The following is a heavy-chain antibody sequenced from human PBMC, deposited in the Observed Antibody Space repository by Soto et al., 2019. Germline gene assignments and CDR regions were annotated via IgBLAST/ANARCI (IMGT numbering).Heavy chain of an antibody. Sequence: SEILSLTCTVSGGSISSYYWSWIRQPPGKGLEWIGYIYYSGSTNYNPSLKSRVTISVDTSKNQFSLKLSSVTAADTAVYYCARLGDIVATIDYWGQGTLVTVSS. CDR2: IYYSGST. CDR3: ARLGDIVATIDY. D-gene: IGHD5-12*01. CDR1: GGSISSYY. V-gene: IGHV4-59*08. J-gene: IGHJ4*02.